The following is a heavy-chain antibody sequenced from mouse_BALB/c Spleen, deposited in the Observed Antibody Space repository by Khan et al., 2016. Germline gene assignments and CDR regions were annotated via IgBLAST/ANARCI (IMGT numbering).Heavy chain of an antibody. D-gene: IGHD2-14*01. Sequence: QVRLQQSGAELARPGASVKLSCKASGYTFTSYWMQWVKQRPGQGLEWIGAIYPGDGDTRYTQKFKGKATLTADKSSSTAYMQLSSLASEDSAVXYCARGVPFDYWGQGTTLTVSS. CDR3: ARGVPFDY. J-gene: IGHJ2*01. CDR2: IYPGDGDT. CDR1: GYTFTSYW. V-gene: IGHV1-87*01.